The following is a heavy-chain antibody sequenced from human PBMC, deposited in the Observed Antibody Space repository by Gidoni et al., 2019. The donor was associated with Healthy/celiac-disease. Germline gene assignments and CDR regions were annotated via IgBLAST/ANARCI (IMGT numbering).Heavy chain of an antibody. CDR3: AKGSAGLFDY. CDR2: ISWNSGSI. V-gene: IGHV3-9*01. J-gene: IGHJ4*02. Sequence: EVQLVESGGGLVQPGRSLRLSCAASGFTFDDYAMHWVRQAPGKGLEWVSGISWNSGSIGYADSVKGRFTISRDNAKNSLYLQMNSLRAEDTALYYCAKGSAGLFDYWGQGTLVTVSS. CDR1: GFTFDDYA. D-gene: IGHD6-13*01.